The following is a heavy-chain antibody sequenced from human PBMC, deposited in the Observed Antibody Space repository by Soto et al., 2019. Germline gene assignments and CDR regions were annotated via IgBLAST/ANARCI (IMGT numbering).Heavy chain of an antibody. D-gene: IGHD3-3*01. CDR3: ARGRYYDFWSGYPPAGITTKFDY. Sequence: ASVKVSCKASGYTFTSYDINWVRQATGQGLEWMGWMNPNSGNTGYAQKFQGRVTMTRNTSISTAYMELSSLRSEDTAVYYCARGRYYDFWSGYPPAGITTKFDYWGQGTLVTVSS. CDR1: GYTFTSYD. CDR2: MNPNSGNT. V-gene: IGHV1-8*01. J-gene: IGHJ4*02.